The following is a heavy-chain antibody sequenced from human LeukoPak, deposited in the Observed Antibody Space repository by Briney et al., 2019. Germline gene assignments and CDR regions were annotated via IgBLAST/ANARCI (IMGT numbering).Heavy chain of an antibody. D-gene: IGHD5-18*01. J-gene: IGHJ4*02. CDR3: AKDRSQLWDNFDY. CDR1: GYTFTSYA. Sequence: ASVKVSCKASGYTFTSYAMHWVRQAPGQRLEWMGWINAGNGNTKYSQEFQGRVTITRDTSVSTAYMELSSLRSEDMAVYYCAKDRSQLWDNFDYWGQGTLVTVSS. CDR2: INAGNGNT. V-gene: IGHV1-3*03.